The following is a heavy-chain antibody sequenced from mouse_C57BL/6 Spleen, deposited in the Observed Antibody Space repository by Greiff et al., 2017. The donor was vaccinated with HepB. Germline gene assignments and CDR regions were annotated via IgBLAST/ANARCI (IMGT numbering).Heavy chain of an antibody. CDR2: ISSGGSYT. D-gene: IGHD3-2*01. J-gene: IGHJ4*01. Sequence: EVQLVESGGDLVKPGGSLKLSCAASGFTFSSYGMSWVRQTPDKRLEWVATISSGGSYTYYPDSVKGRFTISRDNAKNTLYLQMSSLKSEDTAMYYCARQRRQPQSMDYWGQGTSVTVSS. CDR1: GFTFSSYG. V-gene: IGHV5-6*01. CDR3: ARQRRQPQSMDY.